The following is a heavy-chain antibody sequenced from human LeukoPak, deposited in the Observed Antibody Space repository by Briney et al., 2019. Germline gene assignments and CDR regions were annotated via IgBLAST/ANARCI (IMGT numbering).Heavy chain of an antibody. CDR2: IYSSGST. V-gene: IGHV4-59*01. CDR1: GASINNYY. Sequence: NSSETLSLTCTVSGASINNYYWSWVRQSPGKGLEWIGYIYSSGSTNYNPSLKSRVTISLDTSKTQFSLKLNSVIAADTAIYFCARGPTDGYNYGFDYWGQGTLVTVPS. D-gene: IGHD5-24*01. J-gene: IGHJ4*02. CDR3: ARGPTDGYNYGFDY.